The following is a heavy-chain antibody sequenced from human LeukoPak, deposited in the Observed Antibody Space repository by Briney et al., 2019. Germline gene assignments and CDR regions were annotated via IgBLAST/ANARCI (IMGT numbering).Heavy chain of an antibody. D-gene: IGHD6-13*01. CDR3: ARDLGYSQFDP. Sequence: PSGGSLRLSCAASGFTFSTYWMSWVRQAPGKGLEWVANVDQDESEKNYVDSVKGRFTISRDNAKNSLYLQMNSLKAEDTAVYYCARDLGYSQFDPWGQGTLVTVSS. CDR1: GFTFSTYW. V-gene: IGHV3-7*01. J-gene: IGHJ5*02. CDR2: VDQDESEK.